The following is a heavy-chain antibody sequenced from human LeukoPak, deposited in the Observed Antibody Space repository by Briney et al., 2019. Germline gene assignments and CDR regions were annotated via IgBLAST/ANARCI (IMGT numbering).Heavy chain of an antibody. CDR1: GFTFSSYA. V-gene: IGHV3-30-3*01. CDR3: ARARALQLLDY. CDR2: ISYDGSNK. J-gene: IGHJ4*02. D-gene: IGHD1-1*01. Sequence: GGSLRLSCAASGFTFSSYAMHWVRQAPGKGLEWVAVISYDGSNKYYADSVKGRFTISRDNSKNTLYLQMNSLRAEDTAVYYCARARALQLLDYWGQGTLVTVSS.